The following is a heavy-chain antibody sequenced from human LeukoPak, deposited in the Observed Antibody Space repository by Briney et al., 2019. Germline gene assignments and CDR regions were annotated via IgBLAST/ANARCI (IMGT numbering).Heavy chain of an antibody. V-gene: IGHV4-59*12. CDR1: GGSISSYY. J-gene: IGHJ2*01. CDR2: IYYSGST. Sequence: SETLSLTCTVSGGSISSYYWSWIRQPPGKGLEWIGYIYYSGSTNYNPSLKSRVTISVDTSKSHFSLKLSSVTAADTAVYYCARDQLLNWYFDLWGRGTLVTVSS. D-gene: IGHD4-23*01. CDR3: ARDQLLNWYFDL.